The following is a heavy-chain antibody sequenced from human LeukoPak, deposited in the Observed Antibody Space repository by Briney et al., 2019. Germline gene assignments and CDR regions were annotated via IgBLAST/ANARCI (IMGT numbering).Heavy chain of an antibody. V-gene: IGHV3-66*01. CDR1: GFTVSSHY. D-gene: IGHD6-13*01. Sequence: PGGSLRLSCAASGFTVSSHYMSWVRQAPGKGMEGDSVMYSGGSTYYADSVKGRFIISRDNSKDTLYLQMNSLRAEDTAVYYCASSYSSSWPEIDYWGQGTLVTVSS. J-gene: IGHJ4*02. CDR2: MYSGGST. CDR3: ASSYSSSWPEIDY.